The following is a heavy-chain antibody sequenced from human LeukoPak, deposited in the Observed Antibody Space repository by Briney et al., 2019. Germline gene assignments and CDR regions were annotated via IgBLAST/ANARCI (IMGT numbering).Heavy chain of an antibody. J-gene: IGHJ4*02. Sequence: GGSLRLSCAASEFPFSSYAMHWVRQVPGKGLVWVSRISHDGSSRTYADSVKGRFTISRDNAENTLYLHMNSLRVEDTAVYFCARDRDYIFFDYWGQGALVTVSS. CDR2: ISHDGSSR. CDR3: ARDRDYIFFDY. D-gene: IGHD4-4*01. CDR1: EFPFSSYA. V-gene: IGHV3-74*01.